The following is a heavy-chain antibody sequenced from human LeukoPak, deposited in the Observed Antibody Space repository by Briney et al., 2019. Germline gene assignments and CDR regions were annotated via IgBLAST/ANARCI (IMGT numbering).Heavy chain of an antibody. D-gene: IGHD1-26*01. J-gene: IGHJ4*02. CDR3: AREVRECGSYRGYFDY. V-gene: IGHV4-4*07. CDR2: IYTSGST. Sequence: SETLSLTCTVSGGSISSYYWSWIRQPAGKGLEWIGRIYTSGSTNYNPSLKSRVTMSVDTSKNQFSLKLSSVTAADTAVYYCAREVRECGSYRGYFDYWGQGTLVTVSS. CDR1: GGSISSYY.